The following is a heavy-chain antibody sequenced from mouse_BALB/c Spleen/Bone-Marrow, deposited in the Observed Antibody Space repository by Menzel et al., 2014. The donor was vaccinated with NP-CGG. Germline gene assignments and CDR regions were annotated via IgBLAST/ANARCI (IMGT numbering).Heavy chain of an antibody. CDR2: IDLSDSYT. D-gene: IGHD2-1*01. Sequence: QVQLQQSGAELVKPGASVKLSCKASGYTFTSYWMHWVKQRPGQGLEWIGEIDLSDSYTNYNQKFKGKATLTVDKSSSTAYMQLSSLTSEDSAVYYCARGLYGNSGYWGQGTTPTVSS. CDR3: ARGLYGNSGY. CDR1: GYTFTSYW. J-gene: IGHJ2*01. V-gene: IGHV1-69*02.